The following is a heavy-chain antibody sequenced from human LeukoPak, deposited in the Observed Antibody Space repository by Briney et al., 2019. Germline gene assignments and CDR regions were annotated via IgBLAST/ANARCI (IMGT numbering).Heavy chain of an antibody. CDR1: GLSLSTSGGG. CDR3: AHTTLGPYYYDSSALAY. Sequence: SGPTLVKPTQTLTLTCTLSGLSLSTSGGGVGWIRQPSGKALEWFALIYWNDDKRHSPSLESRLTITKDTSKNQVVLTMTNMDPVDTATYYCAHTTLGPYYYDSSALAYWGQGTLVTVSS. CDR2: IYWNDDK. J-gene: IGHJ4*02. V-gene: IGHV2-5*01. D-gene: IGHD3-22*01.